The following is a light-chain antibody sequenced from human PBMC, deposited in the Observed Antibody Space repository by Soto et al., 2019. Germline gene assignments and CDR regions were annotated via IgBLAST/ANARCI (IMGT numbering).Light chain of an antibody. CDR1: QSVSSY. J-gene: IGKJ5*01. V-gene: IGKV3-11*01. CDR3: QQRSNWPPIT. CDR2: DAS. Sequence: EIAMTQSPATLSGFPGETAFLSCRPSQSVSSYLAWYQQKPGQAPRLLIYDASNRATGIPARFSGSGSGADFTLTISSLEPEDFAVYYCQQRSNWPPITFGQGTRLEIK.